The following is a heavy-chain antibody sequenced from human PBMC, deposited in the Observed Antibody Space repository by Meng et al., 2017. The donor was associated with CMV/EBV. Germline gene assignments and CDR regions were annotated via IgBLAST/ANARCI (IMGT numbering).Heavy chain of an antibody. CDR2: IKKVGSEK. V-gene: IGHV3-7*02. CDR3: RLGHYSQD. J-gene: IGHJ4*02. Sequence: HLVESGGGVVPPGWYLRLSCAASGLTISNYWMSWVRQAPGKGLEWVANIKKVGSEKYYVDSVKGRFSISRDNADNSLYLQMNNLRAEDTAVYYCRLGHYSQDWGQGTLVTVSS. D-gene: IGHD4-17*01. CDR1: GLTISNYW.